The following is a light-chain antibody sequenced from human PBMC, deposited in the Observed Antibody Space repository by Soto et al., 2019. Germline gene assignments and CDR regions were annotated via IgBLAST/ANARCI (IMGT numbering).Light chain of an antibody. Sequence: QSVLTQPASVSGSPGQSITISCTGTSSDVGAYIYVSWYQHHPGKAPKVMICEVTNRPSGVSDRFSGSKSGNTASLTISGLQAEDEADYYCCSYAGYSTYVFGTGTKVTVL. J-gene: IGLJ1*01. CDR1: SSDVGAYIY. CDR3: CSYAGYSTYV. CDR2: EVT. V-gene: IGLV2-14*01.